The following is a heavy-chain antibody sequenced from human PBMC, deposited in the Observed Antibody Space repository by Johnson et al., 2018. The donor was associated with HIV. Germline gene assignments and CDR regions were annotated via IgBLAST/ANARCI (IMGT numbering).Heavy chain of an antibody. CDR3: ARVTTMIVVVFAFDI. CDR2: IYSGGST. Sequence: VQLVESGGGVVQPGRSLRLSCAASGFTFSNYSMHWVRQAPDKGLEWVSVIYSGGSTYYADSVKGRFTISRDNSKNTLYLQMNSLRAEDTAVYYCARVTTMIVVVFAFDIWGQGTMVTVSS. CDR1: GFTFSNYS. V-gene: IGHV3-66*02. J-gene: IGHJ3*02. D-gene: IGHD3-22*01.